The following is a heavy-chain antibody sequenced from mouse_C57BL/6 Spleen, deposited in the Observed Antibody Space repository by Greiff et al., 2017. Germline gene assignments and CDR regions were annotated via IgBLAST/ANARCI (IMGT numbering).Heavy chain of an antibody. D-gene: IGHD1-1*01. CDR2: IDPSDSYT. Sequence: QVQLQQPGAELVMPGASVKLSCKASGYTFTSYWMHWVKQRPGQGLEWIGEIDPSDSYTNYNQKFKGKSTLTVDKSSSTAYMQLSSLTSVDAAVYSCARSPLNYGSSFGAMGYWGQGASVTVSS. CDR3: ARSPLNYGSSFGAMGY. J-gene: IGHJ4*01. CDR1: GYTFTSYW. V-gene: IGHV1-69*01.